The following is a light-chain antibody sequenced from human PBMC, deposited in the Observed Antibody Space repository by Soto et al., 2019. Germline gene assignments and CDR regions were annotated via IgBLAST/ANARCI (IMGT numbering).Light chain of an antibody. Sequence: QSALTQPPSASGSPGQSVTISCTGTSSDVGGYNYVSWYQQHPGKAPKLLISEVSKRPSGVPDRFSGSKSANTASLTVSGLQAEDEADYYCTSYSGSNDFVVFGGGTQLTVL. CDR1: SSDVGGYNY. J-gene: IGLJ2*01. CDR2: EVS. CDR3: TSYSGSNDFVV. V-gene: IGLV2-8*01.